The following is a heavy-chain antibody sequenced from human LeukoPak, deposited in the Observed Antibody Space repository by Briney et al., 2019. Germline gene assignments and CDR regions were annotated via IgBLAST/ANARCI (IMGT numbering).Heavy chain of an antibody. V-gene: IGHV3-30-3*01. CDR1: GFTFSSYA. D-gene: IGHD5-24*01. CDR3: ARDLQSSNWFDP. CDR2: ISYDGSNK. Sequence: GGSLRLSCAASGFTFSSYAMHWARQAPGKALEWVAVISYDGSNKYYADSVKGRFTISRDNSKNTLYLQMNSLRAEDTAVHYCARDLQSSNWFDPWGQGTLVTVSS. J-gene: IGHJ5*02.